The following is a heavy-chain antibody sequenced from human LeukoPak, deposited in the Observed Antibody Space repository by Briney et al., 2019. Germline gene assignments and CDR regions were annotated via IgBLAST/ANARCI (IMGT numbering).Heavy chain of an antibody. V-gene: IGHV3-23*01. Sequence: GGSLRLSCAASGLTFSSYATSWVRQAPGKGLEWVSAISGSGGSTYYADSVKGRFTISRDNSKNTLYLQMNSLRAEDTAVYYCASWYSSSWYGGFDWGQGTLVTVSS. D-gene: IGHD6-13*01. CDR1: GLTFSSYA. J-gene: IGHJ4*02. CDR2: ISGSGGST. CDR3: ASWYSSSWYGGFD.